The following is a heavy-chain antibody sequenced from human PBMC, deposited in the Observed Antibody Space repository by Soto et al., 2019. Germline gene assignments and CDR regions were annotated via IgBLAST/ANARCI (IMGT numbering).Heavy chain of an antibody. Sequence: SVKVSCKASGGTFSSYAISWVRQAPGQGLEWMGGIIPIFGTANYAQKFQGRVTITADESTSTAYMELSSLRSEDTAVYYCAASRGNYYDSSGYYPYDAFDIWGQGTMVTVSS. D-gene: IGHD3-22*01. CDR3: AASRGNYYDSSGYYPYDAFDI. CDR1: GGTFSSYA. J-gene: IGHJ3*02. CDR2: IIPIFGTA. V-gene: IGHV1-69*13.